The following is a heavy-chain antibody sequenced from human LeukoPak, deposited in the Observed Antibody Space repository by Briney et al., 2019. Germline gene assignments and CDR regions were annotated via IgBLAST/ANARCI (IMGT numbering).Heavy chain of an antibody. CDR3: ASVYDYYDSSGYTRAQYYYYGMDV. D-gene: IGHD3-22*01. CDR1: GGTFSSYA. Sequence: GASVKVSCKASGGTFSSYAISWVRQAPGQGLGWMGRIIPILGIANYAQKFQGRVTITADKSTSTAYMELSSLRSEDTAVYYCASVYDYYDSSGYTRAQYYYYGMDVWGQGTTVTVSS. CDR2: IIPILGIA. V-gene: IGHV1-69*04. J-gene: IGHJ6*02.